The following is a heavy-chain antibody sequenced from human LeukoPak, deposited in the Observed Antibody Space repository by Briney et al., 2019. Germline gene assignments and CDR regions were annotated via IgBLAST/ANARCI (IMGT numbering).Heavy chain of an antibody. V-gene: IGHV1-69*05. CDR2: IIPIFGTA. CDR3: ARVAAEVVGVPGAIGFGWLRRDYYYMDV. CDR1: GGTFSSYA. Sequence: ASVKVSCKASGGTFSSYAISWVRQAPGQELEWMGGIIPIFGTANYAQKFQGRVTMTRDMSTSTVYMELSSLRSEDTAVYYCARVAAEVVGVPGAIGFGWLRRDYYYMDVWGKGTTVTVSS. J-gene: IGHJ6*03. D-gene: IGHD2-2*02.